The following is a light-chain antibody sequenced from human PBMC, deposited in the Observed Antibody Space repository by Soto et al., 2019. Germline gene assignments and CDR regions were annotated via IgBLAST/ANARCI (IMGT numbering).Light chain of an antibody. Sequence: EIVLTQSPGTLSLSLGERATLSCRASQSVSSYLAWYQQKPGQAPRLLIYDASNRATGIPARFSGSGSGTDFTLTISSLEPEDFAVYYCQQRSNWPPITFGQGRRLEI. CDR1: QSVSSY. CDR2: DAS. CDR3: QQRSNWPPIT. J-gene: IGKJ5*01. V-gene: IGKV3-11*01.